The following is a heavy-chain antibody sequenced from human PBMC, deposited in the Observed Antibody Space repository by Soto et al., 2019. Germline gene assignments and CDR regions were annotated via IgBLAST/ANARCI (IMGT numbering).Heavy chain of an antibody. V-gene: IGHV3-21*01. J-gene: IGHJ4*02. CDR2: INGRGNSI. Sequence: EVQVVESGGDLVKPGGSLRLSCASSGFTFSTYTMNWVRQAPGKGLEWVSSINGRGNSIYYAESVKGRFTISRDNAKNSLYLQMDRLRAEDTALYYCVREDGKVGTNSAFDYWGLGALVTVSS. CDR1: GFTFSTYT. CDR3: VREDGKVGTNSAFDY. D-gene: IGHD1-26*01.